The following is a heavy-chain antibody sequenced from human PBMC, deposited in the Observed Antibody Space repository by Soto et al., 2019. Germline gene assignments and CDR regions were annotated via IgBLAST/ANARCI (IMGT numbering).Heavy chain of an antibody. CDR1: GFTFGSYA. CDR2: ISGSGGST. J-gene: IGHJ3*02. V-gene: IGHV3-23*01. Sequence: GGSLRLSCAASGFTFGSYAMSWVRQAPGKGLEWVSAISGSGGSTYYADSVKGRFTISRDNSKNTLYLQMNSLRAEDTAVYYCANRNYYDSSGPADAFDIWGQGTMVTVSS. CDR3: ANRNYYDSSGPADAFDI. D-gene: IGHD3-22*01.